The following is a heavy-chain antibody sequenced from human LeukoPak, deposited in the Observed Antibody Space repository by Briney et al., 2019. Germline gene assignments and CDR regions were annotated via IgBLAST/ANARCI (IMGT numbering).Heavy chain of an antibody. V-gene: IGHV3-21*01. J-gene: IGHJ3*02. CDR3: ARESLLGTTDDAFDI. Sequence: GGSLRLSCAASGFTFSSYSMNWVRQAPGEGLEWVSSIGSSSSYIYYADSVKGRFTISRDNAKNSLYLQMNSLRVDDTAIYYCARESLLGTTDDAFDIWGQGTMVTVSS. CDR1: GFTFSSYS. CDR2: IGSSSSYI. D-gene: IGHD1-26*01.